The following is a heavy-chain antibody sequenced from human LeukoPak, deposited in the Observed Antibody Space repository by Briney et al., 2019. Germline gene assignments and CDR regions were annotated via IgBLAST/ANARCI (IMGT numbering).Heavy chain of an antibody. CDR3: ARDLVLDAFDI. V-gene: IGHV3-21*01. Sequence: PGGSLRLSCAASGFTFSSYSMNWVRQAPGKGLEWVSSISSSSYIYHADSVKGRFTISRDNAKNSLYLQMNSLRAEDTAVYYCARDLVLDAFDIWGQGTMVTVSS. D-gene: IGHD6-13*01. J-gene: IGHJ3*02. CDR1: GFTFSSYS. CDR2: ISSSSYI.